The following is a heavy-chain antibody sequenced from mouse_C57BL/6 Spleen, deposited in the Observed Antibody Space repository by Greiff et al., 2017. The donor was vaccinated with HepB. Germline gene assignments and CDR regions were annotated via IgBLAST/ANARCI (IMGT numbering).Heavy chain of an antibody. V-gene: IGHV5-4*03. CDR2: ISDGGSYT. Sequence: EVKLVESGGGLVKPGGSLKLSCAASGFTFSSYAMSWVRQTPEKRLEWVATISDGGSYTYYPDNVKGRFTISRDNAKNNLYLQMSHLKSEDTAMYYCARYQDYYAMDYWGQGTSVTVSS. J-gene: IGHJ4*01. D-gene: IGHD3-2*02. CDR1: GFTFSSYA. CDR3: ARYQDYYAMDY.